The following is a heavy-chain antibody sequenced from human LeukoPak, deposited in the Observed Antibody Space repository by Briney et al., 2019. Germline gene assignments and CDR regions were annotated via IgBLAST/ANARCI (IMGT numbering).Heavy chain of an antibody. CDR2: ISSTSTTI. CDR1: GFTSNLYS. CDR3: ARGGGYYDSSGDRKDLSLLDY. D-gene: IGHD3-22*01. V-gene: IGHV3-48*01. J-gene: IGHJ4*02. Sequence: PGGSLRLSCAASGFTSNLYSMNWVRQAPGKGLEWLSYISSTSTTIYYADSVKGRFTISRDKAKNSLYLQMNSLRADDTAVYYCARGGGYYDSSGDRKDLSLLDYWGQGTLVTVSS.